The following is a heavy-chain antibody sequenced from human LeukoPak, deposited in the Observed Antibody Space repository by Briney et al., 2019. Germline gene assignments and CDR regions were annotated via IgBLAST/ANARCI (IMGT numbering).Heavy chain of an antibody. CDR1: GGSFSGYY. Sequence: PSETLSLTCAVYGGSFSGYYWSCIRQPPGKGLEWIGNIYYSGSTFYNPSLKSRVTISVDTSQEQFSLKLSSVTAADTAVYYCAREGWGYNDGRGSFDYWGQGTLVTVSS. J-gene: IGHJ4*02. D-gene: IGHD3-22*01. CDR3: AREGWGYNDGRGSFDY. V-gene: IGHV4-34*01. CDR2: IYYSGST.